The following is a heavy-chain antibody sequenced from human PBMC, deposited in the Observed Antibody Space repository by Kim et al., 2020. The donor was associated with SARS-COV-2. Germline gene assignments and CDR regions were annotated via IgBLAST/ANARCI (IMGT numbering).Heavy chain of an antibody. CDR3: ARSLDGFMTLYRTGTTIYAFDI. J-gene: IGHJ3*02. Sequence: GGSLRLSCSASGFTFSDYYMSWIRQAPGKGLEWVSYISSNGSTIYYADSVKGRFTISRDNTKNSLYLQMNSLRAEDTAVYYCARSLDGFMTLYRTGTTIYAFDIWGQGTMVTVSS. D-gene: IGHD1-7*01. CDR1: GFTFSDYY. V-gene: IGHV3-11*01. CDR2: ISSNGSTI.